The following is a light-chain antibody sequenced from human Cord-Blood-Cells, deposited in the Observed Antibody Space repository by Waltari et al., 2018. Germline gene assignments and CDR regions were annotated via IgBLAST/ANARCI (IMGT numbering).Light chain of an antibody. V-gene: IGKV4-1*01. Sequence: DIVTTQSPDSLAVSLGERATINCKSSQSVLYSSNNKNYLAWYPQKPGQPPKLLIYWASTRESGVPDRFSGSGSGTDFTLTISSLQAEDVAVYYCQQYYSTPYTFGQGTKLEMK. CDR1: QSVLYSSNNKNY. CDR3: QQYYSTPYT. CDR2: WAS. J-gene: IGKJ2*01.